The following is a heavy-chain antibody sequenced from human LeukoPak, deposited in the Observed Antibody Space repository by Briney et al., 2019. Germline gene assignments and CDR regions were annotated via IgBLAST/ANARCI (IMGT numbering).Heavy chain of an antibody. CDR2: ISSSSSTI. J-gene: IGHJ4*02. Sequence: PGGSLRLSCAASGFTFSSYSMNWVRQAPGKGLEWVSYISSSSSTIYYADSVKGRFTISRDNAKNSLYLQMNSRRGEDTAVYYCARASYGSGSFPDYWGQGNLVTVSS. CDR3: ARASYGSGSFPDY. D-gene: IGHD3-10*01. CDR1: GFTFSSYS. V-gene: IGHV3-48*01.